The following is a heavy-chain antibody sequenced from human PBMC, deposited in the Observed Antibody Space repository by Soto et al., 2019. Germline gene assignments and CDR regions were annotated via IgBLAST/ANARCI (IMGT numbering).Heavy chain of an antibody. CDR2: VTGSGST. CDR1: GLTLSNYA. V-gene: IGHV3-23*01. J-gene: IGHJ5*02. D-gene: IGHD4-17*01. CDR3: AKSLRTTAATGYWFDP. Sequence: EVQVLESGGGLVQPGGSLRLSCIASGLTLSNYAMTWVRQAPRRGQEWVSTVTGSGSTYYADSVKGRFTIFRDNSKNILYLQMNSLRAEDTAIYYCAKSLRTTAATGYWFDPWGQGSQVTVSS.